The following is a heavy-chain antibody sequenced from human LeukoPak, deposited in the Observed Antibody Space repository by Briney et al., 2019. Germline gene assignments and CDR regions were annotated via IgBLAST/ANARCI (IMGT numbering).Heavy chain of an antibody. Sequence: GGSLRLSCVASGFTFSNYAMSWVRQAPGMGLEWVSALSGSGTKTYYADSMKGRFTISRDNSKTTLYLQMNSLRAEDTAVYYCARDETPTNGYDSYDFWGQGTLVTVST. CDR2: LSGSGTKT. V-gene: IGHV3-23*01. CDR3: ARDETPTNGYDSYDF. D-gene: IGHD5-12*01. CDR1: GFTFSNYA. J-gene: IGHJ4*02.